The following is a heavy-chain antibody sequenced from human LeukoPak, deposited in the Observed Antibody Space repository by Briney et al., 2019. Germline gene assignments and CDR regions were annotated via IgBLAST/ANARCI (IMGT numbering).Heavy chain of an antibody. CDR3: ARGSGVQVWSSLDY. J-gene: IGHJ4*02. CDR2: ISSSGSYI. D-gene: IGHD5-18*01. CDR1: AFTFSSFG. V-gene: IGHV3-21*01. Sequence: PGGSLRLSCAASAFTFSSFGMSWVRQAPGKGLEWVSSISSSGSYIYYADSVKGRFTISRDNAKNSLYLQMNSLRVEDTAVYYCARGSGVQVWSSLDYWGQGNLVTVSS.